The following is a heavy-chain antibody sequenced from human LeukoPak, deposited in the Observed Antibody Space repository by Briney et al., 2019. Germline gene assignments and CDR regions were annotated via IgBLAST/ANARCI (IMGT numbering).Heavy chain of an antibody. CDR2: ISGSGGST. D-gene: IGHD5-12*01. J-gene: IGHJ6*03. V-gene: IGHV3-23*01. Sequence: GGSLRLSCAASGFTVSSNYMSWVRQAPGKGLEWVSAISGSGGSTYYADSVKGRFTISRDNSKNTLYLQMNSLRAEDTAVYYCAKGSGYDFVYYYYYMDVWGKGTTVTVSS. CDR3: AKGSGYDFVYYYYYMDV. CDR1: GFTVSSNY.